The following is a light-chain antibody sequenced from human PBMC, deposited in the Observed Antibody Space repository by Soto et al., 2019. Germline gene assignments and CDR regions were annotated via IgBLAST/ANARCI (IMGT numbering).Light chain of an antibody. V-gene: IGLV2-14*01. CDR2: DVS. CDR1: SSDVGGYNY. CDR3: SSYTSSSTRAV. J-gene: IGLJ2*01. Sequence: QSVLTQPASVSGSPGQSITISCTGTSSDVGGYNYVSWYQQHPGKAPKLMIYDVSNRPSGVSNRFSGSKSGNTASLTISGLQAEDEADYYCSSYTSSSTRAVFGGGTKLTVL.